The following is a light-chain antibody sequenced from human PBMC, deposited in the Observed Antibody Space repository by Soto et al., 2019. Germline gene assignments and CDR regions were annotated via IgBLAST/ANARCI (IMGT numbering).Light chain of an antibody. CDR2: GAS. CDR3: QQYGGSRWT. J-gene: IGKJ1*01. CDR1: QSVSSTY. V-gene: IGKV3-20*01. Sequence: EIVVTQSPGTLSLSPGERATLSCRASQSVSSTYLAWYQKKPGQAPRLLIYGASNRATGIPDRFSGSGSGTDFTLTISRLEPEDFAVYYCQQYGGSRWTFGQGTRVDI.